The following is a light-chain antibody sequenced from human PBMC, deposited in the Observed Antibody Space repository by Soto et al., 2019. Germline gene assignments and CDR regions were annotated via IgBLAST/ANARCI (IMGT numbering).Light chain of an antibody. CDR1: QSISSW. CDR3: QQYNDNWT. V-gene: IGKV1-5*03. Sequence: DIQMTQSPSTPSASVGDRVTITCRASQSISSWLAWYQQKPGKAPKLLIYKASTLQSGVPSRLSGSGSGTEFTLAISSLKHDDSATYYCQQYNDNWTFGQGTNVAIK. J-gene: IGKJ1*01. CDR2: KAS.